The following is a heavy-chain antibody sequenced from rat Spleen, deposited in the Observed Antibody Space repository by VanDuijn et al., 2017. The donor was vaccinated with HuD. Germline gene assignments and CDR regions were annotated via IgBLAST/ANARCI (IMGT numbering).Heavy chain of an antibody. J-gene: IGHJ2*01. D-gene: IGHD4-3*01. Sequence: EVQLVESGGGLVQPGGSLKLSCAASGFTFSNYGMAWVRQAPTKGLEWVATISYDGSSTYYRDSVKGRFTISRDNAKSTLYLQMDSLRSEDTATYYCASHNSGYFDYWGQGVMVTVSS. CDR2: ISYDGSST. CDR1: GFTFSNYG. CDR3: ASHNSGYFDY. V-gene: IGHV5-29*01.